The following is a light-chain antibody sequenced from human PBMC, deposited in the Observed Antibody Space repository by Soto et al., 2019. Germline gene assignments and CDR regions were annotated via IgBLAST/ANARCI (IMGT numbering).Light chain of an antibody. Sequence: QSALTQPASVSGSPGQSITISCTGTSSDVGGYNYVSWYQHHPGKAPKLMIYEVSNRPSGVSNRFSGSKSGNTASLTISGLQAEDEGDYYCSSYTSSSPLVFGTGTKLTVL. V-gene: IGLV2-14*01. CDR3: SSYTSSSPLV. CDR2: EVS. J-gene: IGLJ1*01. CDR1: SSDVGGYNY.